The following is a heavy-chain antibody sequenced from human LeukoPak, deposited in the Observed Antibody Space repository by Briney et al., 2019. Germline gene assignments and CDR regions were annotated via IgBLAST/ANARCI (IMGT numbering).Heavy chain of an antibody. CDR2: INHSGST. J-gene: IGHJ6*02. CDR3: AREYYDFWSGYLYYYYGMDV. V-gene: IGHV4-34*01. Sequence: SETLSLTCAVYGGSFSGYYWSWIRQPPGKGLEWIGEINHSGSTNYNPSLKSRVTISVDTSKNQFSLKLSSVTAADTAVYYCAREYYDFWSGYLYYYYGMDVWGQGTTVTVPS. CDR1: GGSFSGYY. D-gene: IGHD3-3*01.